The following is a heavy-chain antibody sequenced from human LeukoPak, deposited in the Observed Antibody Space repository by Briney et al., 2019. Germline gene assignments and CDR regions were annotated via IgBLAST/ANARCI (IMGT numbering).Heavy chain of an antibody. CDR3: ARRGYYYGSGSYYSWFDP. J-gene: IGHJ5*02. CDR2: INPNSGGT. Sequence: ASVKVSCKASGYTFTGYYMHWVRQAPGQGLEWMGWINPNSGGTNYAQKFQGRVTMTRDTSISTAYMELSRLRSDDTAVYYCARRGYYYGSGSYYSWFDPWGQGTLVTVSS. CDR1: GYTFTGYY. D-gene: IGHD3-10*01. V-gene: IGHV1-2*02.